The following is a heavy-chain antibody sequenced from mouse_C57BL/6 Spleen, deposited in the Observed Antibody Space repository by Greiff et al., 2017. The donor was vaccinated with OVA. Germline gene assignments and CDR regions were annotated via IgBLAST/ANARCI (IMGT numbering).Heavy chain of an antibody. Sequence: QVQLQQPGAELVRPGSSVKLSCKASGYTFTSYWMHWVKQRPIQGLEWIGNIDPSDSETHYNQKFKDKATLTVDKSSSTAYMQLSSLTSEDSAVSYCARSLKTIVAGFDYWGQGTTLTVSS. J-gene: IGHJ2*01. CDR3: ARSLKTIVAGFDY. D-gene: IGHD1-1*01. CDR2: IDPSDSET. CDR1: GYTFTSYW. V-gene: IGHV1-52*01.